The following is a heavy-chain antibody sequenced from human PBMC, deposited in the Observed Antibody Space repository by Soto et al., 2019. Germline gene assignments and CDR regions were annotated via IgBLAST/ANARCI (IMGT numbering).Heavy chain of an antibody. J-gene: IGHJ4*02. CDR3: ARDIGQQLVDY. CDR2: INPTSGST. CDR1: GYTFTNYF. V-gene: IGHV1-46*01. D-gene: IGHD6-13*01. Sequence: ASVKVSCKTSGYTFTNYFMQWVRQAPGQGLEWMGLINPTSGSTVYAQKLQGRVTMTTEKSTSPAYMELRRLRSDHTAVYSCARDIGQQLVDYWGKGPLVTVSS.